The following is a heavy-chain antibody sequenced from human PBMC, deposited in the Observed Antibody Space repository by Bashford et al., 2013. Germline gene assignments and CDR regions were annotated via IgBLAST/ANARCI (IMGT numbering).Heavy chain of an antibody. CDR1: GRSLSGYY. D-gene: IGHD2-2*01. J-gene: IGHJ5*02. V-gene: IGHV4-34*01. CDR3: ARDARPWDIVVVPAAMGFDP. CDR2: IYHSGST. Sequence: SETLSLTCGVYGRSLSGYYWSWIRQPPGKGLEWIGEIYHSGSTNYNPSLKSRVTISVDKSKNQFSLKLSSVTAADTAVYYCARDARPWDIVVVPAAMGFDPWGQGTLVTVSS.